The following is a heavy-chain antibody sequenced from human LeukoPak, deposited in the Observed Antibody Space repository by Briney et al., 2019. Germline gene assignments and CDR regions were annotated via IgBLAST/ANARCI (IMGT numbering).Heavy chain of an antibody. CDR3: AREALEDRSSSWSSYFDY. CDR2: ISYDGSNK. CDR1: GFTFSSYA. J-gene: IGHJ4*02. V-gene: IGHV3-30-3*01. Sequence: PGGSLRLSCAASGFTFSSYAMHWVRQAPGKGLEWVAVISYDGSNKYYADSVKGRFTISRDNSKNTLYLQMNSLRAEDTAVYYCAREALEDRSSSWSSYFDYWGQGTLVTVSS. D-gene: IGHD6-13*01.